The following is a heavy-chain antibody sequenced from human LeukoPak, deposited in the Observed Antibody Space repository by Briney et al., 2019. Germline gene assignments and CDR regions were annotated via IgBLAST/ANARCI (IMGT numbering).Heavy chain of an antibody. D-gene: IGHD3-16*02. J-gene: IGHJ4*02. CDR1: GGSISSGGYS. V-gene: IGHV4-31*03. CDR3: ARGYMITFGGVIVTREVDY. Sequence: SETLSLTCTVSGGSISSGGYSWSWIRQHPGKGLEWIGYIYYSGSTYYNPSLKSRVTISVDTSKNQFSLKLSSVTAADTAVYYCARGYMITFGGVIVTREVDYWGQGTLVTVSS. CDR2: IYYSGST.